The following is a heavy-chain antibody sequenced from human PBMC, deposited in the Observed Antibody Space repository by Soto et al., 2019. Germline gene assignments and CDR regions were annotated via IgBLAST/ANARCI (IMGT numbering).Heavy chain of an antibody. V-gene: IGHV3-9*01. CDR1: GFTFDDYA. Sequence: PGGSLRLSCAASGFTFDDYAMHWVRQAPGKGLEWVSGISWNSGSIGYADSVKGRFTISRDNAKNSLYLQMNSLRAEDTALYYCAKDLAVANNYYYGMDVWGQGTTVTVSS. CDR2: ISWNSGSI. CDR3: AKDLAVANNYYYGMDV. D-gene: IGHD6-19*01. J-gene: IGHJ6*02.